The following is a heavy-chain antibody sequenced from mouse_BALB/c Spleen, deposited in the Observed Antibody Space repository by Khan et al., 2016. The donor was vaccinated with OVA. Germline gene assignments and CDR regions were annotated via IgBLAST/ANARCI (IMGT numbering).Heavy chain of an antibody. D-gene: IGHD2-3*01. J-gene: IGHJ3*01. V-gene: IGHV14-1*02. CDR3: ARHGYSPWFAY. CDR1: GFNIKDYY. CDR2: IDPENGNT. Sequence: VQLQQPGAALVRPGALVNLSCKASGFNIKDYYMNWMKQRPEQGLEWIGWIDPENGNTIYDPKFQGKASISSDTSSNTAYLQLSSLTSEDTAVYYCARHGYSPWFAYWGQGTLVTVSA.